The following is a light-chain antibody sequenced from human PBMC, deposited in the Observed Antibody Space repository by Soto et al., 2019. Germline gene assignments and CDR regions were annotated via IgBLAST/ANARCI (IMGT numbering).Light chain of an antibody. CDR2: EGS. CDR3: CSFAVGSTLV. CDR1: SSNIGGNS. J-gene: IGLJ2*01. Sequence: QSVMTQPPSVSAAPGQRVTISCSGSSSNIGGNSVSWYQQLPGTAPKLIIYEGSKRPSGVSNRFSGSKSGNTASLTISGLQAEDEADYYCCSFAVGSTLVFGGGTKLTVL. V-gene: IGLV2-23*01.